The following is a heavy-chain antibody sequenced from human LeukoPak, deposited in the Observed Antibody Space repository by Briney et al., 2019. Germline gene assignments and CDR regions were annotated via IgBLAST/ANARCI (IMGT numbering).Heavy chain of an antibody. CDR3: ARDPGETNSGIAAAGY. CDR1: GGTFSSYA. V-gene: IGHV1-69*06. CDR2: IIPIFGTA. Sequence: GASVKVSCKASGGTFSSYAISWVRQAPGQGLEWMGGIIPIFGTANYAQKFQGRVTITADKSTSTAYMELSSLRSEDTAVYYCARDPGETNSGIAAAGYWGQGTLVTVSS. D-gene: IGHD6-13*01. J-gene: IGHJ4*02.